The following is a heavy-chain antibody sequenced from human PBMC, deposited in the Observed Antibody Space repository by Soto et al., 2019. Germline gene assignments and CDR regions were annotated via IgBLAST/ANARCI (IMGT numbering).Heavy chain of an antibody. CDR2: IYYGGST. CDR1: GGSISSYY. J-gene: IGHJ4*02. Sequence: SETLSLTCTVSGGSISSYYWSWIRQPPGKGLEWIGYIYYGGSTNYNPSLKSRVTISVDTSKNQFSLKLSSVTAADTAVYYCARRPTLTYYFDYWGQGTLVTVSS. V-gene: IGHV4-59*08. CDR3: ARRPTLTYYFDY.